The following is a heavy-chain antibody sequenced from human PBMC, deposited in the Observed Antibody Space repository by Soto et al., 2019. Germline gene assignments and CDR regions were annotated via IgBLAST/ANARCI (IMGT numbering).Heavy chain of an antibody. CDR1: GGTFSRHA. Sequence: QVQLVQSGTEVKKPGSSVKVSCKASGGTFSRHAVNWVRQAPGQGLEWMGAILPIVDATNDAQKFQDRVTTTADESTGTVYMERGSLRSKDTAVYFGAGSPPNDDGDHDAVDIWGQATLVIVSS. CDR2: ILPIVDAT. V-gene: IGHV1-69*12. CDR3: AGSPPNDDGDHDAVDI. J-gene: IGHJ3*02. D-gene: IGHD4-17*01.